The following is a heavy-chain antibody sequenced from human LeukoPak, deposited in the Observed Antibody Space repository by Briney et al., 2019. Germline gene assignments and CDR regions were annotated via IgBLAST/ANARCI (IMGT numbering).Heavy chain of an antibody. V-gene: IGHV3-7*01. Sequence: GGSLRLSCAASGFTFSSYWMSWVRQAPGKGLEWVANIKQDGSEKYYVDSVKGRFTISRDNAENSLYLQMNSLRAEDTAVYYCARAVGRYYFDYWGQGTLVTVSS. J-gene: IGHJ4*02. CDR1: GFTFSSYW. D-gene: IGHD1-26*01. CDR3: ARAVGRYYFDY. CDR2: IKQDGSEK.